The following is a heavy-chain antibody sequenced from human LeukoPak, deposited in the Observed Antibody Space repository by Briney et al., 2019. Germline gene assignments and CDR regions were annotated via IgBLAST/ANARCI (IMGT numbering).Heavy chain of an antibody. CDR2: ISDSGGST. D-gene: IGHD3-16*01. Sequence: GGSLRLSCAASGFTFSSYAMSWVRQAPGKGLEWVSAISDSGGSTYYADSVKGRFTISRDNSKNTLYLQMNSLRAEDTAVYYCAKGEDYYYYYYMDVWGKGTTVTVSS. J-gene: IGHJ6*03. V-gene: IGHV3-23*01. CDR3: AKGEDYYYYYYMDV. CDR1: GFTFSSYA.